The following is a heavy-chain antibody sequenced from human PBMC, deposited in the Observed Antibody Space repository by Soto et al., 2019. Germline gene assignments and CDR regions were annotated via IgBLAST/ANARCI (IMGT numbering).Heavy chain of an antibody. CDR3: ARGGASHNSGYYYFGL. D-gene: IGHD3-22*01. CDR1: GFTFSSYD. J-gene: IGHJ4*02. CDR2: FGSSGDT. V-gene: IGHV3-13*04. Sequence: EVQLEESGGGLGQPGGSLRLSCAASGFTFSSYDMHWVRQVTGKGLEWVSTFGSSGDTYYPGSLKGRFTISRENAKNSLYLQMNSLRAEDTAVYYCARGGASHNSGYYYFGLWGQGTLVTVSS.